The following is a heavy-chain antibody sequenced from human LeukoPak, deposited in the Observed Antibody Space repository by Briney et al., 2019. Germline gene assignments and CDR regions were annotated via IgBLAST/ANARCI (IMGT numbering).Heavy chain of an antibody. J-gene: IGHJ4*02. CDR1: GYTFTSYG. Sequence: ASVKVSCKASGYTFTSYGISWVRQAPGQGVEWRGWISVYNGNTNYAQKLQGRVTMTTDTSTSTAYMELRSLRSDDTAVYYCALLGYCSGGNCYPIDYWGQGTLVTVSS. CDR3: ALLGYCSGGNCYPIDY. D-gene: IGHD2-15*01. CDR2: ISVYNGNT. V-gene: IGHV1-18*01.